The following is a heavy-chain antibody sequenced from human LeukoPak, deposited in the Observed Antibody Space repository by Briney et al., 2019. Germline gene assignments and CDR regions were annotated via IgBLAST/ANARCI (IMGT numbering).Heavy chain of an antibody. J-gene: IGHJ3*02. Sequence: GESLKISCRGSGYSFTGYWITWVRQVPGKGLEWMGIIYPDDSDTRYGPSFQGQVTISADKSIYTAYLQWSSLKASDTAMYYCAIQYSGNGVDDAFDIWGQGTMVTVSS. CDR2: IYPDDSDT. CDR1: GYSFTGYW. CDR3: AIQYSGNGVDDAFDI. V-gene: IGHV5-51*01. D-gene: IGHD5-12*01.